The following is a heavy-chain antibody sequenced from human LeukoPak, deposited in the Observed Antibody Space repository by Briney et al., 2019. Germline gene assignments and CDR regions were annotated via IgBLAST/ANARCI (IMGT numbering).Heavy chain of an antibody. J-gene: IGHJ6*02. CDR3: ARDQRRRDTAIVTASEDYYYYGMDL. CDR1: GGSISSGSYY. Sequence: PSETLSLTCTVSGGSISSGSYYWSWIRQPAGKGLEWIGRIYTSGSTNYNPSFKSRVPISVDTSKNQFSLNLISMTAADTAVYYCARDQRRRDTAIVTASEDYYYYGMDLWGQGTTVTVSS. D-gene: IGHD5-18*01. V-gene: IGHV4-61*02. CDR2: IYTSGST.